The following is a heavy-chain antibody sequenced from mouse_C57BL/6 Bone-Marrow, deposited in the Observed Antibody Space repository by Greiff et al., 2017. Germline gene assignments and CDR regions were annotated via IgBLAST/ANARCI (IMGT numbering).Heavy chain of an antibody. CDR1: GFTFSDYY. V-gene: IGHV5-12*01. J-gene: IGHJ4*01. Sequence: DVMLVESGGGLVQPGGSLKLSCAASGFTFSDYYMYWVRQTPEKRLEWVAYISNGGGSTYYPDTVKGRFTISRDNAKNTLYLQMSRLKSEDTAMYYCARIYYYGSSLYAMDYWGQGTSVTVSS. D-gene: IGHD1-1*01. CDR3: ARIYYYGSSLYAMDY. CDR2: ISNGGGST.